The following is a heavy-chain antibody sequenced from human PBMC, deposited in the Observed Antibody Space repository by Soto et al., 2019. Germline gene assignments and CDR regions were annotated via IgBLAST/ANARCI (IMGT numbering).Heavy chain of an antibody. J-gene: IGHJ4*02. CDR2: IIPFFGTA. CDR3: ARGKGMATITFDY. V-gene: IGHV1-69*05. D-gene: IGHD5-12*01. Sequence: QVQLVQSGAEVKQPGSSVKVSCKASGGTFSSYAISWVRQAPGQGLEWMGGIIPFFGTANIAQKFQGRVTITTDESTSTAYMELSSLRSEDTAVYYCARGKGMATITFDYWGQGTLVTVSS. CDR1: GGTFSSYA.